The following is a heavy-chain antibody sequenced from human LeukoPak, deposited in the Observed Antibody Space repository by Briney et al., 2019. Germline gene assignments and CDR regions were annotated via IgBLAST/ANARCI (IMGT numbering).Heavy chain of an antibody. J-gene: IGHJ4*02. Sequence: GGSLRLSCAASGFTFSNYWMQWVRQAPGKGLVWVSHINSDGSDTTYADSVKGRFTIPRDNAKNTLYLQMNSLRAEDTAVYYCVRDNYGVDYWGQGTLVTVSS. CDR3: VRDNYGVDY. D-gene: IGHD4-11*01. CDR2: INSDGSDT. CDR1: GFTFSNYW. V-gene: IGHV3-74*01.